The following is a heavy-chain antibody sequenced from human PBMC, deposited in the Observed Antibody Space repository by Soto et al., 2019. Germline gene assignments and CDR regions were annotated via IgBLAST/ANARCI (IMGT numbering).Heavy chain of an antibody. V-gene: IGHV4-34*01. Sequence: SETLSLTCAVYGGSFSGYYWSWIRQPPGKGLEWIGEINHSGRTNYNPSLKSRVTISVDTSKNQFSLKLSSVTAADTAVYYCAREEPLFKRVLGYYYYGMDVWGQGTTVTVSS. J-gene: IGHJ6*02. CDR2: INHSGRT. CDR3: AREEPLFKRVLGYYYYGMDV. CDR1: GGSFSGYY.